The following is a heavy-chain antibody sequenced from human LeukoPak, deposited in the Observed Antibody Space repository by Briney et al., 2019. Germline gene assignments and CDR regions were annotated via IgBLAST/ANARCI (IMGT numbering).Heavy chain of an antibody. CDR3: ARVEALYNSGSVWAY. V-gene: IGHV3-7*01. D-gene: IGHD3-10*01. Sequence: PGGSLSLSCAASGFTFSSYEMNWVRQAPGKGLEWVANIVPDGSEKYYVESVRGRFTISRDNAKNSLYLQMKSLRAEDTAVYYCARVEALYNSGSVWAYWGQGTLVTVSS. CDR2: IVPDGSEK. J-gene: IGHJ4*02. CDR1: GFTFSSYE.